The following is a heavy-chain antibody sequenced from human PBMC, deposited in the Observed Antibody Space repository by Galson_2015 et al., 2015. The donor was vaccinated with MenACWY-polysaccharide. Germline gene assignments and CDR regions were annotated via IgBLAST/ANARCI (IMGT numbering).Heavy chain of an antibody. Sequence: SLRLSCAASGFTVSSNYMSWVRQAPGKGLEWVSVIYSGGSTYYADSVKGRFTISRDNSKNTLYLQMNSLRAEDTAVYYCASGDSSGYRFYYYYGMDVWGQGTTVTVSS. D-gene: IGHD3-22*01. J-gene: IGHJ6*02. CDR2: IYSGGST. V-gene: IGHV3-53*01. CDR1: GFTVSSNY. CDR3: ASGDSSGYRFYYYYGMDV.